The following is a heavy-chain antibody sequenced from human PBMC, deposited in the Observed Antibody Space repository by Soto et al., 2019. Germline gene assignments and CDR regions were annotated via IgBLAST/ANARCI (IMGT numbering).Heavy chain of an antibody. Sequence: PGGSLRLSCEDSGFTFSGIDMHWVRQPTGKGLEWVSTIGTADDTYYAVSVKGRFTISRDRAKNSLSLEMNSLRAGDTAVYFCARGRGVGAHFFDSWGQGTQVTVSS. CDR3: ARGRGVGAHFFDS. J-gene: IGHJ4*02. CDR1: GFTFSGID. CDR2: IGTADDT. D-gene: IGHD1-26*01. V-gene: IGHV3-13*01.